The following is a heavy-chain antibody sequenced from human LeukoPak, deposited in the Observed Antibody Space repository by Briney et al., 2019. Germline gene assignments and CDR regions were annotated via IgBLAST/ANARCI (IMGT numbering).Heavy chain of an antibody. Sequence: GESLKISCQGSGYSFRSHWIGWVRQMPGKGLEWMGIIYPADSDTKYSPSFQGQVTISADNSISTAYLQLNSLKATDTAMYYCAIYWNNWFFGYWGQGTLVTVSS. V-gene: IGHV5-51*01. D-gene: IGHD1/OR15-1a*01. J-gene: IGHJ4*02. CDR2: IYPADSDT. CDR3: AIYWNNWFFGY. CDR1: GYSFRSHW.